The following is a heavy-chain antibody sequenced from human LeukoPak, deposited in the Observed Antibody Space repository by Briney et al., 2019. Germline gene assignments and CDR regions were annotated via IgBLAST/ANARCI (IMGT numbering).Heavy chain of an antibody. D-gene: IGHD2-2*01. Sequence: GGSLRLSCAASGFTFSSYAMSWVRQAPGKGLEWVSAMTGSGGNTYHADSVKGRFTISRDNSKNTLYLQMNSLRAEDTAVYYCARGLDCSSTSCYHNWFDPWGQGILVTVSS. V-gene: IGHV3-23*01. J-gene: IGHJ5*02. CDR1: GFTFSSYA. CDR3: ARGLDCSSTSCYHNWFDP. CDR2: MTGSGGNT.